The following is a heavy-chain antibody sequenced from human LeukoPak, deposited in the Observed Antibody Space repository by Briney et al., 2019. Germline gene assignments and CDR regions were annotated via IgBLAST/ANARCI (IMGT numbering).Heavy chain of an antibody. CDR1: GYTFTGYY. CDR3: AREVGIVAAGTGWFDP. V-gene: IGHV1-2*02. CDR2: INPNSGGT. D-gene: IGHD6-13*01. Sequence: ASVKVSCKASGYTFTGYYMHWVRQAPGQGLEWMGWINPNSGGTNYAQKFQGRVTMTRDTSISTAYMELSRLRSDDTAVYYCAREVGIVAAGTGWFDPWGQGTLVTVSS. J-gene: IGHJ5*02.